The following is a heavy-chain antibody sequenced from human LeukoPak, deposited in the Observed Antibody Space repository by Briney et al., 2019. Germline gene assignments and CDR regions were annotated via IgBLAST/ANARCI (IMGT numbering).Heavy chain of an antibody. CDR1: GFTFSSYW. CDR3: ARGFTIFGVVNDAFDI. V-gene: IGHV3-74*01. D-gene: IGHD3-3*01. Sequence: GGSLRLSCAASGFTFSSYWIHWVRQAPGKGLVWVSRINSDGSSTTYADSVKGRFTISRDNAKNTLYLQMNSLRAEDTAVYYCARGFTIFGVVNDAFDIWGQGTMVTVSS. CDR2: INSDGSST. J-gene: IGHJ3*02.